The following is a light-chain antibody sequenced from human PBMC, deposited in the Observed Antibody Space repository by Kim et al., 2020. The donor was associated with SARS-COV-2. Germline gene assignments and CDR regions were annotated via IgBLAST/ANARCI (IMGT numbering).Light chain of an antibody. CDR2: LGS. CDR3: IQSRQPPLT. Sequence: PASISCRSSHSLLYSNGYNYLNWYLQQPGRSPQLLIYLGSHRAPGVPDRFSGSGSGTDFTLKISRVEADDVGDYYCIQSRQPPLTFGGGTKVDIK. V-gene: IGKV2-28*01. J-gene: IGKJ4*01. CDR1: HSLLYSNGYNY.